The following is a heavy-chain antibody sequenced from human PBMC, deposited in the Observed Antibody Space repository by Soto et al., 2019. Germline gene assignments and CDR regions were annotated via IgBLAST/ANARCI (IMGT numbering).Heavy chain of an antibody. CDR3: ARVYGGYDFWSGPLDY. CDR2: IWYDGSNK. CDR1: GFTFSSYG. Sequence: GGSLRLSCAASGFTFSSYGMHWVRQAPGKGLEWVAVIWYDGSNKYYADSVKGRFTISRDNSKNTLYLQMNSLRAEDTAVYYCARVYGGYDFWSGPLDYWGQGTLVTVSS. J-gene: IGHJ4*02. D-gene: IGHD3-3*01. V-gene: IGHV3-33*01.